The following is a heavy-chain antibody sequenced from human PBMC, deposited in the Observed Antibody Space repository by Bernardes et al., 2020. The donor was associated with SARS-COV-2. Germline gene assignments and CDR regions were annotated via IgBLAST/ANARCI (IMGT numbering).Heavy chain of an antibody. J-gene: IGHJ5*02. CDR1: GYTLTELS. CDR3: ATGSPVQLERRRNWFDP. V-gene: IGHV1-24*01. Sequence: ASVKVSCKVSGYTLTELSMHWVRQAPGKGLEWMGGFDPEDGETIYAQKFQGRVTMTEDTSTDTAYMELSSLRSEDTAGYYCATGSPVQLERRRNWFDPWGQGTLVTVSS. CDR2: FDPEDGET. D-gene: IGHD1-1*01.